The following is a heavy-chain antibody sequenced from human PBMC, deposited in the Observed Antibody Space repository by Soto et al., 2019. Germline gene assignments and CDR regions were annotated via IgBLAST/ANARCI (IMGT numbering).Heavy chain of an antibody. J-gene: IGHJ4*02. CDR3: ASSGYSYGFALDY. Sequence: SETLSLTCAVYGGSFSGYYWSWIRQPPGKGLEWIGEINHSGSTNYNPSLKSRVTISVDTSKNQFSLKLSSVTAADTAVYYCASSGYSYGFALDYWGQGTLVTVSS. CDR1: GGSFSGYY. V-gene: IGHV4-34*01. CDR2: INHSGST. D-gene: IGHD5-18*01.